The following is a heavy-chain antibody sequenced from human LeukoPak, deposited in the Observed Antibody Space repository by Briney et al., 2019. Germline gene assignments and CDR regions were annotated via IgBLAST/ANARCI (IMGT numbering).Heavy chain of an antibody. CDR1: GFTFSSYA. CDR2: ISYDGSNK. Sequence: GGSLRLSCAASGFTFSSYAMHWVRQAPGKGLEWAAVISYDGSNKYYADSVKGRFTISRDNSKNTLYLQMNSLRAEDTAVYYCARDSTYDSSGYCGYWGQGTLVTVSS. J-gene: IGHJ4*02. V-gene: IGHV3-30-3*01. CDR3: ARDSTYDSSGYCGY. D-gene: IGHD3-22*01.